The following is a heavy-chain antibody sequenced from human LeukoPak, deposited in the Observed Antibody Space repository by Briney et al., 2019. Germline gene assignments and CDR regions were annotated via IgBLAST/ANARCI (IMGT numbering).Heavy chain of an antibody. CDR3: ARAVVVARGLMAYFDY. D-gene: IGHD3-10*01. Sequence: SVKVSCKASGYTFTGYYVHCLRQAPGQGLEWMGRIIPIPGMANYAQKFQGRVTITADSSTSTAYMEVSSLRSEDTAVYYCARAVVVARGLMAYFDYWGQGTLVTVSS. J-gene: IGHJ4*02. V-gene: IGHV1-69*04. CDR1: GYTFTGYY. CDR2: IIPIPGMA.